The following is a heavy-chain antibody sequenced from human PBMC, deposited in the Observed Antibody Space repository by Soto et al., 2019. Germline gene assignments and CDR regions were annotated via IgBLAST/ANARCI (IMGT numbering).Heavy chain of an antibody. V-gene: IGHV1-58*02. Sequence: SVKVSCKASGSGFISSGIQWVRQAHGQRLEWIGWIVVASGQTNYAQNFRGRVAITRDTSTATAYIELTGLTSEDTAVYFCSADRPDIGVGWWVWGQGNTVNGS. CDR3: SADRPDIGVGWWV. CDR1: GSGFISSG. CDR2: IVVASGQT. D-gene: IGHD2-15*01. J-gene: IGHJ6*02.